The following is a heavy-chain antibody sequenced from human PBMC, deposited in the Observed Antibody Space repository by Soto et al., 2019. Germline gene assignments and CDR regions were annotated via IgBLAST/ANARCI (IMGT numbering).Heavy chain of an antibody. CDR3: AREVRGGFAGIFDQ. J-gene: IGHJ4*02. D-gene: IGHD2-15*01. V-gene: IGHV4-4*07. CDR2: IYTDGTT. Sequence: SETLSLTCTVSGDSISDYFYWSWIRQPAGKGLEWIGRIYTDGTTKYNPSLKSRVTLSLDKSKNQFSLRLSSVTAADTAVYYFAREVRGGFAGIFDQWGRGSRVTVSS. CDR1: GDSISDYFY.